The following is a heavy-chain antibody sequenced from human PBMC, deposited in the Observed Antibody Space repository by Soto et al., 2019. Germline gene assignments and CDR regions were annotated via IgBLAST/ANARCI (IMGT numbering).Heavy chain of an antibody. CDR2: IYHSGST. CDR1: VGSISSSNW. CDR3: ARIRITMIVVVSMPYDAFDI. V-gene: IGHV4-4*02. J-gene: IGHJ3*02. Sequence: SESLCLTGAVSVGSISSSNWWSCVRQPPGKGLEWIGEIYHSGSTNYNPSLKSRVTISVDKSKNQFSLKLSSVTAADTAVYYCARIRITMIVVVSMPYDAFDIWGQGTMVTVSS. D-gene: IGHD3-22*01.